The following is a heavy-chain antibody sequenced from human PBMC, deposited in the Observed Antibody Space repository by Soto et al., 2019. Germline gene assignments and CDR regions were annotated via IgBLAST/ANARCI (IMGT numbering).Heavy chain of an antibody. CDR1: GGSVSSGSYY. Sequence: QVQLQESGPGLVKPSETLSLTCTVSGGSVSSGSYYWSWIRQPPGKGLEWIGYIYYSGSTNYNPSLKSRLTRSVDTSKNQFSLKLSSVTAGDTAVYYGARGIGPNEAFEIWGQGTMVTVSS. CDR3: ARGIGPNEAFEI. J-gene: IGHJ3*02. D-gene: IGHD2-15*01. CDR2: IYYSGST. V-gene: IGHV4-61*01.